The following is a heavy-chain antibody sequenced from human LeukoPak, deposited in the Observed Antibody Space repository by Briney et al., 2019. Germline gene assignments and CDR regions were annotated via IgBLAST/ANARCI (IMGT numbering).Heavy chain of an antibody. J-gene: IGHJ4*02. Sequence: ASVKVSCKASGYTFTSYDINWVRQATGQGLEWMGWMNPNSGNTGYAQKFQGRVTMTRDTSISTAYMELSRLRSDDTAVYYCARERETGLFDYWGQGTLVTVSS. CDR2: MNPNSGNT. CDR1: GYTFTSYD. CDR3: ARERETGLFDY. V-gene: IGHV1-8*01.